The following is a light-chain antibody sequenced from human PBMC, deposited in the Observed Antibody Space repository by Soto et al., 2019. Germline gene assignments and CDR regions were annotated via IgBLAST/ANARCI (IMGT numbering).Light chain of an antibody. CDR2: DAF. V-gene: IGKV1-33*01. CDR3: QQYDTFPVT. J-gene: IGKJ5*01. Sequence: IQLTQSPSSLSASVGDRVIITCRASQGISNYLSWYQQRPGKAPKLLIYDAFTLETGVPSRFSGSGSGTDFIFTISSLQPEDFATYYCQQYDTFPVTFGQGTRLEIK. CDR1: QGISNY.